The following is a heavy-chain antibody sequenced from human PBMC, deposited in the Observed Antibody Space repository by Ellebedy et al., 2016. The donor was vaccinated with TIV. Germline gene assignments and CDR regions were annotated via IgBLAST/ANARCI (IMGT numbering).Heavy chain of an antibody. CDR2: ISASGDST. CDR1: GFTFSSYA. CDR3: AKDIALFDY. J-gene: IGHJ4*02. V-gene: IGHV3-23*01. D-gene: IGHD3-16*02. Sequence: GESLKISCAASGFTFSSYAMSWVRQAPGKGLEWVSGISASGDSTYYAGSVRGRFTISRGNSKNTLSLQMNSLRAEDTAVYYCAKDIALFDYWGQGILVTVSS.